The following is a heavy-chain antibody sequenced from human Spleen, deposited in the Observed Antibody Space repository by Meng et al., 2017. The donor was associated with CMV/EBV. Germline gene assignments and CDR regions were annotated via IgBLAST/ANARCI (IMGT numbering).Heavy chain of an antibody. J-gene: IGHJ5*02. CDR3: ARGKLNLSP. Sequence: LSLTCAVCGRCFSGYCWSWVRQSPGKGLEWIGDIIDSGGTVYNPSLESRVTMSIDKSNNQFSLRLTSVTAADTAVYFCARGKLNLSPWGQGTLVTVSS. D-gene: IGHD3-9*01. V-gene: IGHV4-34*12. CDR1: GRCFSGYC. CDR2: IIDSGGT.